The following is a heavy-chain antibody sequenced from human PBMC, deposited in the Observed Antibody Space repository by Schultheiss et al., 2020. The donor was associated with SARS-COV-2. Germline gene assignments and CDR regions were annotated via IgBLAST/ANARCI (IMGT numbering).Heavy chain of an antibody. CDR1: GGSTSSSNW. CDR2: IYHSGTT. J-gene: IGHJ6*02. Sequence: SETLSLTCTVSGGSTSSSNWWTWVRQPPGKGLEWIGEIYHSGTTNYSPSLKSRVTISVDKSKNQFSLNLSSVTAADTAVYYCARHNLQFINYYYYYGMDVWGQGTTVTVSS. D-gene: IGHD1-20*01. CDR3: ARHNLQFINYYYYYGMDV. V-gene: IGHV4-4*02.